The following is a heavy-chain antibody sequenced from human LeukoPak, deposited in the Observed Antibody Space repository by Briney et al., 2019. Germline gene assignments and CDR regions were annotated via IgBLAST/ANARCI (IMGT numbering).Heavy chain of an antibody. J-gene: IGHJ4*02. D-gene: IGHD6-13*01. Sequence: AGGSLRLSCAASGFTFGNSWVHWVRQAPGKGLVWVSLINADGSTATYADSVKGRFTISRDNAKNSLYLQMNSLRAEDTAVYYCARANAYCIAAAGSCYFDYWGQGTLVTVSS. CDR3: ARANAYCIAAAGSCYFDY. CDR2: INADGSTA. V-gene: IGHV3-74*01. CDR1: GFTFGNSW.